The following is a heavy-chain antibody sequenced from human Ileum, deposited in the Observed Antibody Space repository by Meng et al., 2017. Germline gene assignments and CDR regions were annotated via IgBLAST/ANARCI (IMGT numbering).Heavy chain of an antibody. CDR2: AST. CDR1: GTSVTTSHYQ. CDR3: ARDHWGSLDY. V-gene: IGHV4-61*01. Sequence: QVRLQRAAPGRVRPSETPSLICPVSGTSVTTSHYQWGWIRQPPGKGLEWIGYASTNYNPSLKSRLTISLDTSKNQVSLKLTSVTAADTAVYYCARDHWGSLDYWGQGILVTVSS. J-gene: IGHJ4*02. D-gene: IGHD7-27*01.